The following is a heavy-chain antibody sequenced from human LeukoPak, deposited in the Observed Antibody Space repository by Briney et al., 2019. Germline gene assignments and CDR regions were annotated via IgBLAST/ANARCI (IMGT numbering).Heavy chain of an antibody. CDR3: AKLGGSGDTFGI. J-gene: IGHJ3*02. V-gene: IGHV4-39*01. CDR1: GGSISSSSYY. Sequence: SETLSLTCTVSGGSISSSSYYWGWIHQPPGKGLEWIGCIYSSGSTYYNPSLMSRVTISVDTSKSQSSLKLSSVTAADTAVYYCAKLGGSGDTFGIWGQGTMVTVSS. D-gene: IGHD3-10*01. CDR2: IYSSGST.